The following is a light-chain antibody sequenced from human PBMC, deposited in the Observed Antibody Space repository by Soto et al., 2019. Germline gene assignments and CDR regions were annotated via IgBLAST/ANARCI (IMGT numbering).Light chain of an antibody. J-gene: IGLJ2*01. Sequence: QSVLTQPPSASGSPGQSVTVSCTGTSRDIGDYNWVSCYQQHPGKAPKLIIFEVTKRPSGVPDRFSGSKSGNTASLTVSGLQADDEDHYYCSSYASANTLLFGGGTKVTVL. V-gene: IGLV2-8*01. CDR3: SSYASANTLL. CDR2: EVT. CDR1: SRDIGDYNW.